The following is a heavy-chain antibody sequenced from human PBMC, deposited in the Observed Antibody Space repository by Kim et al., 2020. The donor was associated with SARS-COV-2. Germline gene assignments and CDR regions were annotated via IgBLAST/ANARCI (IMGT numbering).Heavy chain of an antibody. CDR2: INPNSGAT. CDR3: ARDTGILLLLRTVCFDP. CDR1: GYTFTGYY. J-gene: IGHJ5*02. D-gene: IGHD5-18*01. V-gene: IGHV1-2*06. Sequence: ASVKVSCKASGYTFTGYYMHWVRQAPGQWLEWMGRINPNSGATNYAQKFQGRVTMTRDTSTSTAYMELSSLRSDDTAVYYCARDTGILLLLRTVCFDPW.